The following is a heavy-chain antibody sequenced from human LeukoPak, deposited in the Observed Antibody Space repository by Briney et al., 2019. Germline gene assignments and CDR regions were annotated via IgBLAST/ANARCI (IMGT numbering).Heavy chain of an antibody. D-gene: IGHD6-13*01. V-gene: IGHV1-2*02. CDR1: GYTFTSYG. CDR2: INPNSGGT. J-gene: IGHJ4*02. Sequence: ASVKVSCKASGYTFTSYGISWVRQASGQGLEWTGWINPNSGGTNYAQKFQGRVTMTRDKSISTAYMELSRLRSDDTAVYYCARFRYSSNWYLIERFDYWGQGTLVTVSS. CDR3: ARFRYSSNWYLIERFDY.